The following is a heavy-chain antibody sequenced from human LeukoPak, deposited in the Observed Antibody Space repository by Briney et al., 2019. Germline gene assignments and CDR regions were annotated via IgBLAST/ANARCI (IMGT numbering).Heavy chain of an antibody. CDR3: AKDGDTMSGTYYYDMDV. CDR1: GFTFSNFG. J-gene: IGHJ6*03. V-gene: IGHV3-30*02. Sequence: GGSLRLSCAASGFTFSNFGTHWVRQAPGKGLEWVAFIRYDGSNKYYADSVKGRFTISRGNSKNTLYLQMNSLRGEDTAVYYCAKDGDTMSGTYYYDMDVWGKGTTVTIS. D-gene: IGHD1-26*01. CDR2: IRYDGSNK.